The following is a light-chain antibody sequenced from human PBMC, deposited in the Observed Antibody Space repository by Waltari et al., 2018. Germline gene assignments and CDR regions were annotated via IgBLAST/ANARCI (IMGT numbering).Light chain of an antibody. CDR1: SSDVGLYNL. CDR2: EGS. Sequence: QSALTQPAPVSGSPGQSITISCTGTSSDVGLYNLVSWYQQYPGKAPKLMIYEGSKRPSGVSNRFSGSKSGNTASLTISGLQAEDEADYYCCSYAGSTIWVFGGGTKVTVL. CDR3: CSYAGSTIWV. J-gene: IGLJ3*02. V-gene: IGLV2-23*01.